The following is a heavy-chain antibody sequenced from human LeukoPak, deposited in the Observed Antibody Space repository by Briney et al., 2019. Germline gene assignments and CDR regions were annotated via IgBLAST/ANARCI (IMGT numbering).Heavy chain of an antibody. CDR3: TTVSITMIVVVNDAFDI. V-gene: IGHV1-46*01. CDR2: INPSGGST. Sequence: GASVKVSCKASGYTFTGYYMHWVRQAPGQGLEWMGIINPSGGSTRYAQKFQGRVTMTRDTSTSTVYMELSSLRSEDTAVYYCTTVSITMIVVVNDAFDIWGQGTMVTVSS. D-gene: IGHD3-22*01. CDR1: GYTFTGYY. J-gene: IGHJ3*02.